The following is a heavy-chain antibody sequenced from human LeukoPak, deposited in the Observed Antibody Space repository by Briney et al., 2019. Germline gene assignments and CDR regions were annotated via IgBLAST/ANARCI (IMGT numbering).Heavy chain of an antibody. CDR3: AKTDFGVVNYYYYMDV. V-gene: IGHV3-66*01. CDR2: IYSGGST. J-gene: IGHJ6*03. D-gene: IGHD3-3*01. Sequence: GGSLRLSCAASGFTVSSNYMSWVRQAPGKGLEWVSVIYSGGSTYYADSVKGRFTISRDNSKNTLYLQMNSLRAEDTAVYYCAKTDFGVVNYYYYMDVWGKGTTVTVSS. CDR1: GFTVSSNY.